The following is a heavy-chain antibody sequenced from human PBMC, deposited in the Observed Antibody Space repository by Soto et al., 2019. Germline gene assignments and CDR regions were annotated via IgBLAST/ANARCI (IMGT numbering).Heavy chain of an antibody. J-gene: IGHJ4*02. Sequence: QVQLQESGPGLVKPSETLSLTCTVSGGSISSYYWSWIRQPPGKGLDWIGQVYYSGSTIYNPSLKSRITISVDTSKNQFSLNLSSVTAADTAVYYCARYGSYYDSSGSYRSFHFDYWGQGTLVTVSS. CDR1: GGSISSYY. D-gene: IGHD3-22*01. V-gene: IGHV4-59*01. CDR2: VYYSGST. CDR3: ARYGSYYDSSGSYRSFHFDY.